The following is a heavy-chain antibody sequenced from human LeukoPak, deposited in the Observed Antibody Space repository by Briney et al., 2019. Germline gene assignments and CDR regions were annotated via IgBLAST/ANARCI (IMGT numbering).Heavy chain of an antibody. Sequence: GASVKVSCKASGYIFTTYYMHWMRQAPGQGPGWMGIINPRGGSTDYAQKFQDRVTTTSDTSTSTVYMELNSLRSEDTAVYFCARVGVTAATADYWGQGTLVTVSS. J-gene: IGHJ4*02. CDR1: GYIFTTYY. CDR2: INPRGGST. V-gene: IGHV1-46*01. D-gene: IGHD6-25*01. CDR3: ARVGVTAATADY.